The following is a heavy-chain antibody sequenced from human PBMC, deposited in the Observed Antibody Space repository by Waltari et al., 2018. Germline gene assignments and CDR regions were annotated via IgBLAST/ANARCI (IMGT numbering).Heavy chain of an antibody. CDR3: ARDLRYNWNEQSPDY. V-gene: IGHV3-20*04. J-gene: IGHJ4*02. CDR2: INWNGGST. Sequence: EVQLVESGGGVVRPGGSLRLACAASGFTCDDYGMRWVRQAPGKGLEWVSGINWNGGSTGYADSAKGRFTISRDNAKTALYLQMNSLRAEDTALYYCARDLRYNWNEQSPDYWGQGTLVTVSS. CDR1: GFTCDDYG. D-gene: IGHD1-1*01.